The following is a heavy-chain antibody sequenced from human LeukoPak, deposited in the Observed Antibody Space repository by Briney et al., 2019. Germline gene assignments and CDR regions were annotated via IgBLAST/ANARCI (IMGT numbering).Heavy chain of an antibody. CDR3: ARCGYSYGSYYFDY. CDR2: INHSGST. Sequence: SETLSLTCAVYGGSFSGYYGSWIRQPPGKGLEWIGEINHSGSTNYNPSLKSRVTISVDTSKNQFSLKLSSVTAADTAVYYCARCGYSYGSYYFDYWGQGTLVTVSS. CDR1: GGSFSGYY. D-gene: IGHD5-18*01. V-gene: IGHV4-34*01. J-gene: IGHJ4*02.